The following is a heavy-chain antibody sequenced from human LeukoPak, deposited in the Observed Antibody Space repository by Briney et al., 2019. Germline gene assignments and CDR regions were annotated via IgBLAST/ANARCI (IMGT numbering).Heavy chain of an antibody. D-gene: IGHD5-18*01. CDR1: GGTFSSYA. V-gene: IGHV1-18*01. Sequence: ASVKVSCKASGGTFSSYAISWVRQAPGQGLEWMGWISAYNGNTNYAQKLQGRVTMTTDTSTSTAYMELRSLRSDDTAVYYCARGVGYLDAFDIWGQGTMVTVSS. CDR3: ARGVGYLDAFDI. J-gene: IGHJ3*02. CDR2: ISAYNGNT.